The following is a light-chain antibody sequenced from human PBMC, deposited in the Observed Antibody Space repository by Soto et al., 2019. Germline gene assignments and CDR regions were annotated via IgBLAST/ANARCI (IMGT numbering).Light chain of an antibody. CDR1: QSVRSDD. V-gene: IGKV3-20*01. Sequence: EIVLTQSPGSLSLSPGERATLSCRASQSVRSDDLLCYQQKTRHAPRILVYGASSRATGITDRFCSSGSWTEFTLTISRLEPEDFAVYYCHQYNDWPPYTFGQGTKVDIK. CDR3: HQYNDWPPYT. J-gene: IGKJ2*01. CDR2: GAS.